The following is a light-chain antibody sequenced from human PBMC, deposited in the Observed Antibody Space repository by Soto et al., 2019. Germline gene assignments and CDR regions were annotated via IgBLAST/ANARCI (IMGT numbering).Light chain of an antibody. CDR3: QDYDKLHLLT. Sequence: DIQMTQSPSSLSASVGDRVTITCQASQDISNYLNWYQQKPGKAPKLLIDDASNLETGVPSRFSGSRSGTDFSFTISGLHPEDIATYYCQDYDKLHLLTFGGGTKVEIK. J-gene: IGKJ4*01. CDR1: QDISNY. V-gene: IGKV1-33*01. CDR2: DAS.